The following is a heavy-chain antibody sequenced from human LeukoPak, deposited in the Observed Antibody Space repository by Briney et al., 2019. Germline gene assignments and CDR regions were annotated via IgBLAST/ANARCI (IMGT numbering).Heavy chain of an antibody. D-gene: IGHD3-9*01. CDR3: ARGPDYDILTGYYTP. J-gene: IGHJ5*02. CDR1: GYTFTSYG. Sequence: ASVKVSCKASGYTFTSYGISWVRQAPGRGLEWMGWISAYNGNTNYAQKLQGRVTMTTDTSTSTAYMELRSLRSDDTAAYYCARGPDYDILTGYYTPWGQGTLVTVSS. CDR2: ISAYNGNT. V-gene: IGHV1-18*01.